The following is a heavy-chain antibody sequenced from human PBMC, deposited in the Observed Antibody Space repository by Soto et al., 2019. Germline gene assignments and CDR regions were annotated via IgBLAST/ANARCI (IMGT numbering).Heavy chain of an antibody. CDR2: IIPIFGTA. Sequence: SVKVSCKASGGTFSSYAISWVRQAPGQGLEWMGGIIPIFGTANYAQKFQGRVTITADESTSTAYMELSSLRSEDTAVYYCATSIVLMVYALKFDYWGQGTLVTVSS. J-gene: IGHJ4*02. CDR1: GGTFSSYA. CDR3: ATSIVLMVYALKFDY. V-gene: IGHV1-69*13. D-gene: IGHD2-8*01.